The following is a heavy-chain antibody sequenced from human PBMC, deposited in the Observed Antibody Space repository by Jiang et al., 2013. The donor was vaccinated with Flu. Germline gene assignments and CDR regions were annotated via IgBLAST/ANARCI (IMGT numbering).Heavy chain of an antibody. CDR3: ASHSGYSYGYRQLWSGVYYYYMDV. CDR2: IDPSDSYT. D-gene: IGHD5-18*01. CDR1: GYSFTSYW. V-gene: IGHV5-10-1*03. J-gene: IGHJ6*03. Sequence: VQLVESGAEVKKPGESLRISCKGSGYSFTSYWISWVRQMPGKGLEWMGRIDPSDSYTNYSPSFQGHVTISADKSISTAYLQWSSLKASDTAMYYCASHSGYSYGYRQLWSGVYYYYMDVWGKGT.